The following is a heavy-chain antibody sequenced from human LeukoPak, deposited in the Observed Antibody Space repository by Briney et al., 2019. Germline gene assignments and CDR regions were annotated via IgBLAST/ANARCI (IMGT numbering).Heavy chain of an antibody. V-gene: IGHV1-69*02. CDR2: IIPILGIA. D-gene: IGHD3-22*01. Sequence: ASVKVSCKASGYTFTSYYMHWVRQAPGQGLEWMGRIIPILGIANYAQKFQGRVTITADKSTSTAYMELSSLRSEDTAVYYCARPRGGSSGSFDYWGQGTLVTVSS. J-gene: IGHJ4*02. CDR1: GYTFTSYY. CDR3: ARPRGGSSGSFDY.